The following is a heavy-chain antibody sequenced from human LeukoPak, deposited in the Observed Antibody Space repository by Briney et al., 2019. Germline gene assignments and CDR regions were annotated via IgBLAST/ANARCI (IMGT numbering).Heavy chain of an antibody. J-gene: IGHJ4*02. CDR3: ARGLPAVTTVTTFDY. CDR1: GGSIRSSYYY. D-gene: IGHD4-17*01. CDR2: IYDSGST. Sequence: SETLSLTCTVSGGSIRSSYYYWGWIRQPPGKGLEWIGSIYDSGSTYYNPSLKSRVTISVDTSKNQFSLKLNSVTAADTAVYYCARGLPAVTTVTTFDYWGQGTLVTVSS. V-gene: IGHV4-39*01.